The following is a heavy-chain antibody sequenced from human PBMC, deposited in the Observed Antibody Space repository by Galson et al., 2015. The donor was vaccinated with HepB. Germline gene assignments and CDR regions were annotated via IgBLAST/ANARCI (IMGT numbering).Heavy chain of an antibody. CDR1: GFTFSSYA. CDR2: ISGSGGST. Sequence: SLRLSCAASGFTFSSYAMSWVRQAPGKGLEWVSAISGSGGSTYYADSVKGRFTISRDNSKNTLYLQMNSLRAEDTAVYYCATGDYYDSSGYHPAFDIWGQGTMVTVSS. D-gene: IGHD3-22*01. J-gene: IGHJ3*02. V-gene: IGHV3-23*01. CDR3: ATGDYYDSSGYHPAFDI.